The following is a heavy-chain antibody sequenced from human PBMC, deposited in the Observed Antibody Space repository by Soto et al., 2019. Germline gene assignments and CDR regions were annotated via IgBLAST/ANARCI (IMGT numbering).Heavy chain of an antibody. D-gene: IGHD5-12*01. J-gene: IGHJ5*02. CDR1: GVSIDNFF. CDR3: ARDRGGITVASKPLGEWFDP. CDR2: VSRGGTAAYMSEGETT. Sequence: QVQLQESGPRLVRPSETLSLTCTVSGVSIDNFFWSWIRQSPGKGLEWIGYVSRGGTAAYMSEGETTNYNPCLESRATISLDLPKNQFSLKLTSVTAADTAVYYCARDRGGITVASKPLGEWFDPWGQGTLVTVSS. V-gene: IGHV4-59*12.